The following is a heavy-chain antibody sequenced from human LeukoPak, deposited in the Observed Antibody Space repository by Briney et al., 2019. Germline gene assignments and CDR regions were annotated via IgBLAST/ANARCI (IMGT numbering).Heavy chain of an antibody. CDR1: GGSISSYY. Sequence: SETLSLTCTVSGGSISSYYWSWIRQPPGKGLEWIGYIYYSGSTNYNPSLKSRVTISVDTSKNQFSLKLSSVTAADTAVYYCARDANLFDPWGQGTLVTVS. V-gene: IGHV4-59*01. CDR2: IYYSGST. J-gene: IGHJ5*02. D-gene: IGHD1-14*01. CDR3: ARDANLFDP.